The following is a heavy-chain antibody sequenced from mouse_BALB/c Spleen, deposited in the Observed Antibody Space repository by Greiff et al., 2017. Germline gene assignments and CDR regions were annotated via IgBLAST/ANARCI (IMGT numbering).Heavy chain of an antibody. D-gene: IGHD2-4*01. V-gene: IGHV3-2*02. J-gene: IGHJ3*01. CDR3: ARVYDYDGEVAY. Sequence: EVQLQESGPGLVKPSQSLSLTCTVTGYSITSDYAWNWIRQFPGNKLEWMGYISYSGSTSYNPSLKSRISITRDTSKNQFFLQLNSVTTEDTATYYCARVYDYDGEVAYWGQGTLVTVSA. CDR1: GYSITSDYA. CDR2: ISYSGST.